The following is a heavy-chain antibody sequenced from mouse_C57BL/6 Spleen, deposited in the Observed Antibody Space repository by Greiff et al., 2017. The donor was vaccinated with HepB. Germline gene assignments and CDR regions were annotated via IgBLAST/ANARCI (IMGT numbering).Heavy chain of an antibody. Sequence: EVKLMESGEGLVKPGGSLKLSCAASGFTFSSYAMPWVRQTPEKRLEWVAYISSGGDYIYYADTVKGRFTISRDNARNTLYLQMSSLKSEDTAMYYCTSDPGYYGSTPYFDVWGTGTTVTVSS. CDR1: GFTFSSYA. J-gene: IGHJ1*03. D-gene: IGHD1-1*01. CDR3: TSDPGYYGSTPYFDV. V-gene: IGHV5-9-1*02. CDR2: ISSGGDYI.